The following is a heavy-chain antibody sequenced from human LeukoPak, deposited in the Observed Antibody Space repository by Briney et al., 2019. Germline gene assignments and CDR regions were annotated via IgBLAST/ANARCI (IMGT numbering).Heavy chain of an antibody. CDR1: GFTFSSCA. CDR3: ARHPEPGYCSSTSCHESYFDY. V-gene: IGHV3-23*01. Sequence: PGGSLRLSCAASGFTFSSCAMSWVRQAPGKGLEWVSAISGSGGRPYYADSVKGQFTISRDNSKNTLYLQMNSLRAEDTAVYYCARHPEPGYCSSTSCHESYFDYWGQGTLVTVSS. J-gene: IGHJ4*02. D-gene: IGHD2-2*01. CDR2: ISGSGGRP.